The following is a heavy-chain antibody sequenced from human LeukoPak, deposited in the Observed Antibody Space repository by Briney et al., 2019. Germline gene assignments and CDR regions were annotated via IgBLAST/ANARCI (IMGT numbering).Heavy chain of an antibody. V-gene: IGHV1-2*02. CDR1: GYTFTDYY. J-gene: IGHJ2*01. CDR2: IHCNSGGT. Sequence: ASVKVSCKASGYTFTDYYIHWVRQAPGQGLEWMGWIHCNSGGTNYAQKFQGRVTMTRDTSISTAYMELSRLTSDDTAVYYCARDPPQLLGWYFDLWGRGTLVTVSA. D-gene: IGHD2-2*01. CDR3: ARDPPQLLGWYFDL.